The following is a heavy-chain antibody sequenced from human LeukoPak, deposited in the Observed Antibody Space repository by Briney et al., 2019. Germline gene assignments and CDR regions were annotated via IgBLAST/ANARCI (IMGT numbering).Heavy chain of an antibody. Sequence: PSETLSLTCAVYGEPFNGYYWNWIRQSPGKGLEWIGEINHSGSTNYNPSLKSRVTISVDTSKNQFSLKLSSVTAADTAVYYCARGVVAATRYFDLWGRGTLVTVSS. J-gene: IGHJ2*01. CDR1: GEPFNGYY. D-gene: IGHD2-15*01. CDR2: INHSGST. CDR3: ARGVVAATRYFDL. V-gene: IGHV4-34*01.